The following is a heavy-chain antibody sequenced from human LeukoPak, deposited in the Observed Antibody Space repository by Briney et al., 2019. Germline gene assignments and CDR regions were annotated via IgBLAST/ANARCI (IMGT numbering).Heavy chain of an antibody. V-gene: IGHV3-23*01. D-gene: IGHD5-12*01. Sequence: GGSLRLSCAASGFTFSNYAVSWVRQAPGKGLAWVSAISDSGSSTQYADSVKGRFTISRDNFRNTLYLQMISLTADDTAVYYCAKGSSHWRDYYYFDYWGQGTLVTVSS. CDR1: GFTFSNYA. J-gene: IGHJ4*02. CDR2: ISDSGSST. CDR3: AKGSSHWRDYYYFDY.